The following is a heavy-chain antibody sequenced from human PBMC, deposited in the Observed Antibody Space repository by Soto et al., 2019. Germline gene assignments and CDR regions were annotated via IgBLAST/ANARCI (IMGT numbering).Heavy chain of an antibody. CDR2: IGWDSGYI. V-gene: IGHV3-9*01. CDR3: AKALTSSSLHNSFDP. J-gene: IGHJ5*02. CDR1: GFTFDDYA. D-gene: IGHD6-6*01. Sequence: GGSLRLSCAASGFTFDDYAMHWVRQAPGKGLEWVSGIGWDSGYIGYADSVKGRFTISRDKAKNSLYLQMNSLSAEDTALYYCAKALTSSSLHNSFDPWGQGTLVTVSS.